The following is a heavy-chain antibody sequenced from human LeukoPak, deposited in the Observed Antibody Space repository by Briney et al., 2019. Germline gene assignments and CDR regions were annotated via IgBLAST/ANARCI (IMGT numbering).Heavy chain of an antibody. CDR1: GFTFSSYE. D-gene: IGHD2-21*02. V-gene: IGHV3-48*03. CDR2: ISSSGSTI. J-gene: IGHJ2*01. CDR3: AKDISSSGGDSLWGWYFDL. Sequence: GGSLRLSCAASGFTFSSYEMNWVRQAPGKGLEWVSYISSSGSTIYYADSVKGRFTISRDNAKNSLYLQMSSLRAEDMALYYCAKDISSSGGDSLWGWYFDLWGRGTLVTVSS.